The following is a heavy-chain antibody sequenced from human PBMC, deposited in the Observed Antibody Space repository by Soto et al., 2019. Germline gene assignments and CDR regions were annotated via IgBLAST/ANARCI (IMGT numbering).Heavy chain of an antibody. D-gene: IGHD3-10*01. CDR1: GGSISSGGYY. Sequence: SETLSLTCTVSGGSISSGGYYWSWVRQRPGKGLEWIGYIYYTGSTFYNPSVKSRVSISVAPSKIQFSLNLSSVTAADTAVYYCARALSESYGLDYWGQGTLVTVSS. CDR2: IYYTGST. J-gene: IGHJ4*02. CDR3: ARALSESYGLDY. V-gene: IGHV4-31*03.